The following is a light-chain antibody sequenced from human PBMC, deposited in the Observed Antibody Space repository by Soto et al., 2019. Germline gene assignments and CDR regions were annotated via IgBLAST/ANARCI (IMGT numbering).Light chain of an antibody. CDR3: SSYTSSNTVV. J-gene: IGLJ2*01. V-gene: IGLV2-14*01. Sequence: QSALTQPASVSGSPGQSITISCSEDTNNIGTYNYVSWYQQHPGRAPKLLVYEVRNRPSGVSDRFSGSKSGDTASLTVSGLQAEDEADYYCSSYTSSNTVVFGGGTKLTVL. CDR2: EVR. CDR1: TNNIGTYNY.